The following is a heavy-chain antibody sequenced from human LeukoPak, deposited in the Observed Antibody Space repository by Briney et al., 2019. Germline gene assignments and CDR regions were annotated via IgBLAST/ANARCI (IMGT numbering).Heavy chain of an antibody. V-gene: IGHV3-53*01. Sequence: PGGSLRLSCAASGFTVSSNYMSWVRQAPGKGLEWVSVTYSGGSTYYADSVKGRFTISRDNSKNTLYLQMNSLRAEDTAVYYCARTTYYYDSSGYFDYWGQGTLVTVSS. J-gene: IGHJ4*02. CDR1: GFTVSSNY. D-gene: IGHD3-22*01. CDR3: ARTTYYYDSSGYFDY. CDR2: TYSGGST.